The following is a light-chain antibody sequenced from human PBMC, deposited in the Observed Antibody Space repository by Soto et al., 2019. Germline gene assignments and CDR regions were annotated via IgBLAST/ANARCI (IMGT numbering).Light chain of an antibody. Sequence: QSALTQPASVSGSPGQSITISCTGTSSDVGGYNYVSSYQQHPGKAPKLMIYDVSNRPSGVSNRFSGSKSGNTASLTISGLQAEDEADYSCSSYTSSSTLVVFGTGTKLTVL. V-gene: IGLV2-14*01. J-gene: IGLJ1*01. CDR2: DVS. CDR3: SSYTSSSTLVV. CDR1: SSDVGGYNY.